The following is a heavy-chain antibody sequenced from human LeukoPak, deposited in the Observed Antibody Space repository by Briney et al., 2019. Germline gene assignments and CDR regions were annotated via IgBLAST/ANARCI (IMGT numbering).Heavy chain of an antibody. D-gene: IGHD6-13*01. V-gene: IGHV7-4-1*02. CDR1: RGSFSSYA. CDR2: INTNTGNP. CDR3: ARFKAALPAALWD. J-gene: IGHJ4*02. Sequence: ASVKVSCKGSRGSFSSYATSWVRQAPGQGLEWMGWINTNTGNPTYAQGFTGRFVFSLDTSVSTAYLQISSLKAEDTAVYYCARFKAALPAALWDWGQGTLVTVSS.